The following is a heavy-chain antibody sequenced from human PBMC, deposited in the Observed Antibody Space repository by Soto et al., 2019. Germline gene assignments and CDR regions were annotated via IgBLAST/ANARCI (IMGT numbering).Heavy chain of an antibody. CDR2: ISDDRSNK. CDR3: ARDPPAGGYSYCAFYGMDV. V-gene: IGHV3-30*03. J-gene: IGHJ6*02. CDR1: GFTFSSDA. Sequence: PGGSLRLSCAASGFTFSSDAMHWVRQAPGKGLEWVAVISDDRSNKYYSDSVKGRFTISRDNSKNTLYLQMNSLRPEDSAVYYCARDPPAGGYSYCAFYGMDVWGQGTTVTVSS. D-gene: IGHD5-18*01.